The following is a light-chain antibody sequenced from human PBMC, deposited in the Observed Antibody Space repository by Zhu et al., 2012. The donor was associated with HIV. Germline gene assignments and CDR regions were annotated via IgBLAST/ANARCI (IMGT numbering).Light chain of an antibody. CDR2: GAS. Sequence: EIVMTQSPATLSVSPGERATLSCRASQSVSSNLAWYQLKPGQAPRLLIHGASSRATGIPDRFSGGGSGTDFTLTISRLEPEDFAMYYCQQYGSSPGYTFGQGTNLEIK. CDR1: QSVSSN. CDR3: QQYGSSPGYT. V-gene: IGKV3-20*01. J-gene: IGKJ2*01.